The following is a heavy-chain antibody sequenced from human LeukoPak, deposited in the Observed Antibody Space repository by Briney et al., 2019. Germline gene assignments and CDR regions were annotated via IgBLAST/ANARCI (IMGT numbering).Heavy chain of an antibody. CDR1: GNSIRSVHYY. Sequence: SETLSLTCSVSGNSIRSVHYYWGWIRQPPGRGLEWIGSIYDTRSTYYNPSLKSRVTIFVDTSKNQFSLRLTSVTAADTAMYYCARQNHDIGTNWFDPWGQGTLVTVSS. V-gene: IGHV4-39*01. CDR2: IYDTRST. CDR3: ARQNHDIGTNWFDP. D-gene: IGHD3-9*01. J-gene: IGHJ5*02.